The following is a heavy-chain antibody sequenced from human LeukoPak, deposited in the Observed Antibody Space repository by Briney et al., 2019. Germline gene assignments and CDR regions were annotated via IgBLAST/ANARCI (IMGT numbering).Heavy chain of an antibody. Sequence: GGSLRLSCAASEFTFSSYSMNWVRQAPGKGLEWVSSISSSSSYIYCADSVKGRFTISRDNAKNSLYLQMNSLRAEDTAVYYCARAPLRYFDWRFDYWGQGTLVTVSS. CDR2: ISSSSSYI. V-gene: IGHV3-21*01. D-gene: IGHD3-9*01. CDR1: EFTFSSYS. J-gene: IGHJ4*02. CDR3: ARAPLRYFDWRFDY.